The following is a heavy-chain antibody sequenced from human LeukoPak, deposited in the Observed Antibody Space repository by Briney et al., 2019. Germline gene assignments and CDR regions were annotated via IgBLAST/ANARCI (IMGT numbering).Heavy chain of an antibody. V-gene: IGHV1-8*03. CDR3: ARGRCSSTSCYGYSFDY. J-gene: IGHJ4*02. Sequence: ASLKVSCKASGYTFTSYDINWVRQATGQGLEWMGWMNPNSGNTGYAQKFQGRVTITRNTSISTAYMELSSLRSEDTAVYYCARGRCSSTSCYGYSFDYWGQGTLVTVSS. CDR2: MNPNSGNT. D-gene: IGHD2-2*01. CDR1: GYTFTSYD.